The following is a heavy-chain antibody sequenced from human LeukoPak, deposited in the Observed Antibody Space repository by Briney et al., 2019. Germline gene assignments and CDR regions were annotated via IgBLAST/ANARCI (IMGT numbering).Heavy chain of an antibody. CDR1: GFTFSSYA. Sequence: GGSLRLSCAASGFTFSSYAMHWVRQAPGKGLEYVSAVSSNGGSTYYANSVKGRLTISRDNSKNTLYLQMGSLRAEDMAVYYCARRCVSYRGRCFDYGGQGTLVTVSS. CDR2: VSSNGGST. CDR3: ARRCVSYRGRCFDY. V-gene: IGHV3-64*01. J-gene: IGHJ4*02. D-gene: IGHD2-8*01.